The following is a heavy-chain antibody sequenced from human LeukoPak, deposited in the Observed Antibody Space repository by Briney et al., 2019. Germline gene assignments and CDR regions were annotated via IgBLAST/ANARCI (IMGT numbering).Heavy chain of an antibody. D-gene: IGHD3-22*01. CDR2: ICNDGST. Sequence: PGGSLRLSCAASGFTFSDYYMSWIRQAPGKGLEWVSVICNDGSTYYADSVKGRFTISRDNSKNTLYLQMNTLRAEDTAVYYCAADSSGYSFDYWGQGTLVTVSS. J-gene: IGHJ4*02. CDR3: AADSSGYSFDY. V-gene: IGHV3-66*02. CDR1: GFTFSDYY.